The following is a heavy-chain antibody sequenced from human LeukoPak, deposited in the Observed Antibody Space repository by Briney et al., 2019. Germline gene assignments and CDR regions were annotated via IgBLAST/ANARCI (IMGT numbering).Heavy chain of an antibody. CDR3: ASSGYSYGSESDY. CDR2: IYHSGST. Sequence: SETLSLTCTVSGYSLSSGYYWGWIRQPPGKGLEWIGSIYHSGSTYYNPSLKSRVTISVDTSKNQFSLKLSSVTAADTAVYYCASSGYSYGSESDYWGQGTLVTVSS. CDR1: GYSLSSGYY. J-gene: IGHJ4*02. V-gene: IGHV4-38-2*02. D-gene: IGHD5-18*01.